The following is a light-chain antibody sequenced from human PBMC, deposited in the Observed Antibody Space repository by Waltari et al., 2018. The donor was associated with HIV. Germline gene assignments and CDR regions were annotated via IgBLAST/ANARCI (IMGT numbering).Light chain of an antibody. CDR2: LNSDGSH. CDR1: RGHSSYA. J-gene: IGLJ2*01. V-gene: IGLV4-69*01. CDR3: QTWDTGIL. Sequence: QLVLTQSPSASASLGASVKLTCTLSRGHSSYAIAWHQQQPEKGPRYLMKLNSDGSHSKGDGIPARVSGSSAGAERYLTISSHQSEDEADYYCQTWDTGILFGGGTKLTAL.